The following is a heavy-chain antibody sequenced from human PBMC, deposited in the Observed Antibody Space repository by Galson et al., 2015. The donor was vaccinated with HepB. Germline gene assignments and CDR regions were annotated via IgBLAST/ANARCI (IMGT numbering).Heavy chain of an antibody. D-gene: IGHD4-17*01. Sequence: SVKVSCKASGGTFSSYTISWVRQAPGQGLEWMGRIIPILGIANYAQKFQGRVTITADKSTSTAYMELSSLRSEDTAVYYCATYFTVTSQRRAFDIWGQGTMVTVSS. CDR3: ATYFTVTSQRRAFDI. J-gene: IGHJ3*02. CDR1: GGTFSSYT. V-gene: IGHV1-69*02. CDR2: IIPILGIA.